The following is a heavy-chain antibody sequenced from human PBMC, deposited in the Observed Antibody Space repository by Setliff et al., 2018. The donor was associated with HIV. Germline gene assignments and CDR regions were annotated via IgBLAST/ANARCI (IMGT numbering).Heavy chain of an antibody. Sequence: TLSLTCPVSGVSIISGCYSWIWIRQQPGKGREWTGFLYHGGSTHYNPSLKSRVTISADQSKNQFSLNMRSVTAADTAVYYCARSVCFGSGNYYRVLDLGVWGKGTTVTSPQ. CDR3: ARSVCFGSGNYYRVLDLGV. V-gene: IGHV4-30-2*01. D-gene: IGHD3-10*01. J-gene: IGHJ6*04. CDR1: GVSIISGCYS. CDR2: LYHGGST.